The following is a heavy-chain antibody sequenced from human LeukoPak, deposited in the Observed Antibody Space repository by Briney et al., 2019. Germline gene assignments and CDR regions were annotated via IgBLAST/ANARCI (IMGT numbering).Heavy chain of an antibody. D-gene: IGHD4-17*01. V-gene: IGHV1-69*06. J-gene: IGHJ6*03. CDR2: IIPIFGTA. Sequence: GASVKVSCKASGGTFSSYAISWVRQAPGQGLEWMGGIIPIFGTANYAQKFQGRVTITADKSTSTAYMELSSLRSEDTAVYYCARPTVTTNNYYYYYMDVWGKGTTVTVSS. CDR3: ARPTVTTNNYYYYYMDV. CDR1: GGTFSSYA.